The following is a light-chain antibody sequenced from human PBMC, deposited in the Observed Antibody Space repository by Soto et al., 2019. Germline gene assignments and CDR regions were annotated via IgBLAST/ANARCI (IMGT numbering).Light chain of an antibody. CDR2: DGS. Sequence: DIHMPQSPSSLCSSLGDSVTITWPSSQSISSWLAWYQQRPGNPPKLLIYDGSSLESGVPSRFSGSGSGTEFTLTISSLQHDDFATYYCQQYNSYSPRTFGQGTKVDI. CDR3: QQYNSYSPRT. J-gene: IGKJ1*01. CDR1: QSISSW. V-gene: IGKV1-5*01.